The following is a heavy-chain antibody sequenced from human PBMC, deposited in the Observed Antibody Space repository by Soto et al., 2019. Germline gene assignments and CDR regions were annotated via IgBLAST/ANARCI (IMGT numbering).Heavy chain of an antibody. D-gene: IGHD2-15*01. V-gene: IGHV3-7*03. CDR2: IKQDGSEK. J-gene: IGHJ4*02. CDR1: GFTFSSYW. Sequence: EVQLVESGGGLVQPGGSLRLSCAASGFTFSSYWMSWVRQAPGKGLEWVANIKQDGSEKYYVDSVKGRFTISRDNAKNSLYLQMNSLRAEDTAVYYCARGGAVVVAATNYWGQGTLVTVSS. CDR3: ARGGAVVVAATNY.